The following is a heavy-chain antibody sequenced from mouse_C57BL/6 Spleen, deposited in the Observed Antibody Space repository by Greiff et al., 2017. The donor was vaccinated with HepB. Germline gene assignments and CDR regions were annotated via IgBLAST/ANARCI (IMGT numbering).Heavy chain of an antibody. CDR1: GFSLTSYG. V-gene: IGHV2-2*01. CDR2: IWSGGST. CDR3: ARNLGVTTWVYYFDY. D-gene: IGHD2-3*01. Sequence: VQLQQSGPGLVQPSQSLSITCTVSGFSLTSYGVHWVRQSPGKGLEWLGVIWSGGSTDYNAAFISRLSISKDNSKSQVFFKMNSLQADDTAIYYCARNLGVTTWVYYFDYWGQGTTLTVSS. J-gene: IGHJ2*01.